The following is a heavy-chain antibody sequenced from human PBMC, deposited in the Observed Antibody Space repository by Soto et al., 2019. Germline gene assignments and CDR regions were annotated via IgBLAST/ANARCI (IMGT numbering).Heavy chain of an antibody. CDR2: INNSGST. D-gene: IGHD6-19*01. CDR3: ARDSSGIDY. V-gene: IGHV4-34*01. CDR1: GGSFSGYY. Sequence: QVQLQQWGAGLLKPSETLSLTCAVYGGSFSGYYWCWIRQPPGKGLEWVGEINNSGSTNYNPSLKSRVTISVDTSKNQFSLKLSSVTAADTAVYYCARDSSGIDYWGQGTLVTVSS. J-gene: IGHJ4*02.